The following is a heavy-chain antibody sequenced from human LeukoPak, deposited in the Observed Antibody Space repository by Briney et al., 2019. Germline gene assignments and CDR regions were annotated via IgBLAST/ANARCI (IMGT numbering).Heavy chain of an antibody. CDR3: ARGTSSSFDY. CDR2: ISAYNGNT. V-gene: IGHV1-18*01. D-gene: IGHD6-13*01. CDR1: GYTFINYG. Sequence: ALVKVSCKASGYTFINYGISWVRQAPGQGLEWMGWISAYNGNTNYAQNLQGRVTMTTDTSTSTAYMELRSLRSDDTAVYYCARGTSSSFDYWGQGTLVTVSS. J-gene: IGHJ4*02.